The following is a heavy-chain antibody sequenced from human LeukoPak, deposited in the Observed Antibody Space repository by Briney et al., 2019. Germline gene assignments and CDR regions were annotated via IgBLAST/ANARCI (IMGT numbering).Heavy chain of an antibody. J-gene: IGHJ3*02. V-gene: IGHV1-18*01. D-gene: IGHD3-22*01. Sequence: ASAKVSCKASGYTFTSYGISWVRQAPGQGLEWMGWISAYNGNTNYAQKLQGRVTMTTDTSTSTAYMELRSLRSDDTAVSYCARDYYDSSGSLHDAFDIWGQGTMVTVSS. CDR3: ARDYYDSSGSLHDAFDI. CDR1: GYTFTSYG. CDR2: ISAYNGNT.